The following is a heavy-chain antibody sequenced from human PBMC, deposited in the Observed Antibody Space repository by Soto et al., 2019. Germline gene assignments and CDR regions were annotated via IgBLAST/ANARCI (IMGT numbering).Heavy chain of an antibody. J-gene: IGHJ4*02. CDR1: GFTFSSYA. CDR3: ARKLASVVPGTDY. D-gene: IGHD2-2*01. CDR2: ISYDGSNK. Sequence: QRLSCAASGFTFSSYAMHWVRQAPGKGLEWVAVISYDGSNKYYADSVKGRFTISRDNSKNTLYLQMNSLRAEDTAVYYCARKLASVVPGTDYWGQGPLVPVSS. V-gene: IGHV3-30-3*01.